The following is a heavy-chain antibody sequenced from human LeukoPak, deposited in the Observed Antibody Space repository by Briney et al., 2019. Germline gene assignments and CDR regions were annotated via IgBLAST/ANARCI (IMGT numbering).Heavy chain of an antibody. CDR3: ASVSGSSYGKYYFYY. V-gene: IGHV3-21*01. CDR1: GFTFTSYA. CDR2: LTSSSNYI. J-gene: IGHJ4*02. D-gene: IGHD1-26*01. Sequence: GGSLRLSCAASGFTFTSYAMEWVRQAPGKGLEWLSSLTSSSNYIYYADSVKGRFTIYRDNAKSSLYLQMNSLRAEDTAIYYCASVSGSSYGKYYFYYRVQGSEVTVSS.